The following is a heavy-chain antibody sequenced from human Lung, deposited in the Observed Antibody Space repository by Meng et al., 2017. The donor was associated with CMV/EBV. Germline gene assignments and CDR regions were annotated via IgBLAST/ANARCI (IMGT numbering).Heavy chain of an antibody. CDR3: ALFTGSWFDP. J-gene: IGHJ5*02. Sequence: QHPCKESGPTLVKPTQYSTLTCTFSGFSLSTSEVGVGWIRQPPGKALEWLAVIYWDDDKRYSPSLKSRLTITKDTSKNQVVLTLTNMDPVDTATYYCALFTGSWFDPWGQGTLVTVSS. CDR2: IYWDDDK. D-gene: IGHD1-14*01. V-gene: IGHV2-5*02. CDR1: GFSLSTSEVG.